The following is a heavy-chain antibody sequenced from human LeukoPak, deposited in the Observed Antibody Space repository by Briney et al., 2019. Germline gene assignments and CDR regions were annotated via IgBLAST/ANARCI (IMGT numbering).Heavy chain of an antibody. CDR1: GGSISSNNW. J-gene: IGHJ4*02. V-gene: IGHV4-4*02. CDR3: ARGAAAAGTGELPFDY. Sequence: PSGTLSLTCAVSGGSISSNNWWSWVRQSPGKGLEWIGEIYHSGSTNYNPSLKSRVTISEDKSKNQFSLKLSSVTAADTAVYYCARGAAAAGTGELPFDYWGQGTLVTVSS. D-gene: IGHD6-13*01. CDR2: IYHSGST.